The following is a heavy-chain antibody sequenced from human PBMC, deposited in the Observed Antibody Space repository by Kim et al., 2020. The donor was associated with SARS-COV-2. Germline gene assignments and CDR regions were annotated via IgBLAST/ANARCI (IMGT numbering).Heavy chain of an antibody. V-gene: IGHV3-15*01. J-gene: IGHJ4*02. D-gene: IGHD2-21*02. CDR3: TTAFPVTASDDFDH. Sequence: APPVKGRFTISRDDSKTTRYLQMNSLKTEDTAVYYCTTAFPVTASDDFDHGGQGTLVTVSS.